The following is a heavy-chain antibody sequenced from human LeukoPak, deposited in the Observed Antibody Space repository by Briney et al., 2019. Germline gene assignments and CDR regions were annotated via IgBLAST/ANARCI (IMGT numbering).Heavy chain of an antibody. V-gene: IGHV3-30*18. Sequence: PGRSLRLSCAASGFTFSSYGMHWVRQAPGKGLEWVAVISYDGSNKYYADSVKGRFTISSDNSKNTLYLQMNSLGAEDTAVYYCAKDHSYYYGSGSYLDFLDYWGQGTLVTVSS. J-gene: IGHJ4*02. CDR3: AKDHSYYYGSGSYLDFLDY. CDR1: GFTFSSYG. D-gene: IGHD3-10*01. CDR2: ISYDGSNK.